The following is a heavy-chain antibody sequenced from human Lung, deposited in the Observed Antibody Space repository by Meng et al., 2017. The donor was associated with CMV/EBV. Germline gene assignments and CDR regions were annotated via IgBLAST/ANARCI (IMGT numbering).Heavy chain of an antibody. J-gene: IGHJ4*02. D-gene: IGHD2-2*01. V-gene: IGHV1-69*05. CDR1: GGTFSSYA. CDR2: IIPIFGTA. CDR3: ARSANIVVVPAARHYFDY. Sequence: SXXVSXKASGGTFSSYAISWVRQAPGQGREWMGGIIPIFGTANYAQKFQGRVTITTDESTSTAYMELSSLRSEDTAVYYCARSANIVVVPAARHYFDYWGQGXLVTSPQ.